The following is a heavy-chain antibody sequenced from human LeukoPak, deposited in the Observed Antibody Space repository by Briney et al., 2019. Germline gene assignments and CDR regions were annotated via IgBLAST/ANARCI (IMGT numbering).Heavy chain of an antibody. CDR2: IYPGDSDT. V-gene: IGHV5-51*01. CDR1: GYSFTSYW. CDR3: ATRRGDYGDYSERYFDL. J-gene: IGHJ2*01. Sequence: GESLKISCKGSGYSFTSYWIGWVRQMPGKGLEWMGIIYPGDSDTRYSPSFQGQVTISADKSISTAYLQWSSLKASDTAMYYCATRRGDYGDYSERYFDLWGRGTLVTVSS. D-gene: IGHD4-17*01.